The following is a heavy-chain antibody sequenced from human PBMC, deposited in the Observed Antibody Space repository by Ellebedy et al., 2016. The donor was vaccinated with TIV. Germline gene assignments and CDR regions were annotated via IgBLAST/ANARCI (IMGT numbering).Heavy chain of an antibody. D-gene: IGHD6-13*01. V-gene: IGHV4-59*01. J-gene: IGHJ6*02. CDR1: GGSISSYY. CDR3: ARDDGIAAAGTFYGMDV. Sequence: SETLSLTXTVSGGSISSYYWSWIRQTPGKGLEWIGSISYYGNTNYNPSLKSRVTISVDTSKNQFSLNLSSVTAADTAVYYCARDDGIAAAGTFYGMDVWGQGTTVTVSS. CDR2: ISYYGNT.